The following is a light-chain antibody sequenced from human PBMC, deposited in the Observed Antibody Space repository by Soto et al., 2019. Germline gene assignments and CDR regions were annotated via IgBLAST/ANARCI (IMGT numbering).Light chain of an antibody. CDR2: DAS. Sequence: EVVLTPSPATLSFSPGERATLSCRASQSVNRFLSWYQLRPGQAPRLVIFDASNRATGLPARFSGSGSGTDFTLTINNLEREDFAVYFCQKRNNWPINCGQGTQLEIK. CDR3: QKRNNWPIN. CDR1: QSVNRF. V-gene: IGKV3-11*01. J-gene: IGKJ5*01.